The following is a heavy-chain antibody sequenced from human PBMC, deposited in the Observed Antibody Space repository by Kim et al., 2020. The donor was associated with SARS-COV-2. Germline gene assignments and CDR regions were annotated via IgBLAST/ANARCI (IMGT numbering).Heavy chain of an antibody. CDR1: GFTFSSYA. CDR3: ARETTPGGYCSGGSCYSSRVEGMDV. Sequence: GGSLRLSCAASGFTFSSYAMHWVRQAPGKGLEWVAVISYDGSNKYYADSVKGRFTISRDNSKNTLYLQMNSLRAEDTAVYYCARETTPGGYCSGGSCYSSRVEGMDVWGQGTTVTVSS. V-gene: IGHV3-30*04. D-gene: IGHD2-15*01. J-gene: IGHJ6*02. CDR2: ISYDGSNK.